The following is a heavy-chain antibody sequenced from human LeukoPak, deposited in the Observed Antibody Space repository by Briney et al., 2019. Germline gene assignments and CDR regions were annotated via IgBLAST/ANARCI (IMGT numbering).Heavy chain of an antibody. V-gene: IGHV3-48*04. CDR1: GFTFSAFS. Sequence: PGGSLRLSCATSGFTFSAFSMNWVRRAPGKGLEWISFISTTGSTIFYGHSVQGRFNISRDNAKNSVYLELSSLRADDSAVYYCVRDSLIAVADYATFDYWGQGTRVTVSS. D-gene: IGHD6-19*01. J-gene: IGHJ4*02. CDR3: VRDSLIAVADYATFDY. CDR2: ISTTGSTI.